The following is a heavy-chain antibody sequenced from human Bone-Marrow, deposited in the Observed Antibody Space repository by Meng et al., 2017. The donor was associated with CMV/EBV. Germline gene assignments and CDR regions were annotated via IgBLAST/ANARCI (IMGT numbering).Heavy chain of an antibody. J-gene: IGHJ5*02. CDR2: TNPKSGGT. CDR1: GYTFTGYY. D-gene: IGHD1-7*01. V-gene: IGHV1-2*02. Sequence: ASVKVSCKASGYTFTGYYMHWVRQAPGQGLEWMGWTNPKSGGTSYAQKFQGRVTMTRDTSISTAYMELSRLRSDDTAVYYCVRGGNWNYGPRNWFDPWGQGTLVTVSS. CDR3: VRGGNWNYGPRNWFDP.